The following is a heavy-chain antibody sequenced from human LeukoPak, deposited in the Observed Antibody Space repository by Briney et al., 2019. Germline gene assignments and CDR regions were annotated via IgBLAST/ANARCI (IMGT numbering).Heavy chain of an antibody. CDR3: ASIRGVFGY. CDR2: TKNKAYSYTT. J-gene: IGHJ4*02. CDR1: GFTFSDLF. V-gene: IGHV3-72*01. Sequence: PGGSLRLSCAASGFTFSDLFIDWVRQAPGKGLEWVGRTKNKAYSYTTEYAASVKGRFTISRDDSKNSLYLQMNSLKTEDTAVYYCASIRGVFGYWGQGTLVTVSP. D-gene: IGHD3-10*01.